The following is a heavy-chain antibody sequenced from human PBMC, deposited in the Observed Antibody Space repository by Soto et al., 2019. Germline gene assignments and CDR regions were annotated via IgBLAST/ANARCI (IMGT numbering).Heavy chain of an antibody. V-gene: IGHV4-39*01. CDR3: ARQYENLLWFGELASCYFDY. Sequence: SETLSLTCTVSGGSISSSSYYWGWIRQPPGKGREWIGSIYYSGSTYYNPSLKSRVTISVDTSKNQFSLKLSSVTAADTAVYYCARQYENLLWFGELASCYFDYWGQGTLVTVSS. CDR1: GGSISSSSYY. D-gene: IGHD3-10*01. J-gene: IGHJ4*02. CDR2: IYYSGST.